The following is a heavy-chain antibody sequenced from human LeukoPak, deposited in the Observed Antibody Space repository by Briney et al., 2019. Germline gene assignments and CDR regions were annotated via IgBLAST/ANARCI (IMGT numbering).Heavy chain of an antibody. J-gene: IGHJ4*02. V-gene: IGHV3-23*01. CDR2: ISGSGVST. Sequence: PGRSLRLSCAASEFTFSIYAMSWVRQAPGKGLEWVSAISGSGVSTYYADSVKGRFTISRDNSKDTLYLQMSNLRAEDTAVYYCAKYTPANYYGSGSIFDYWGQGTLVTVSS. CDR1: EFTFSIYA. D-gene: IGHD3-10*01. CDR3: AKYTPANYYGSGSIFDY.